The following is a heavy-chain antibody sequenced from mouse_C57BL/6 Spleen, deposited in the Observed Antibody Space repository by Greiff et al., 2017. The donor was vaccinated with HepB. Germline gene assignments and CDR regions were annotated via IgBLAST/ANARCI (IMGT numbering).Heavy chain of an antibody. CDR2: IYPGDGDT. J-gene: IGHJ2*01. CDR1: GYAFSSYW. V-gene: IGHV1-80*01. D-gene: IGHD3-2*01. Sequence: QVQLQQSGAELVKPGASVKISCKASGYAFSSYWMNWVKQRPGKGLEWIGQIYPGDGDTNYNGKFKGKATLTADKSSSTAYMQLSSLTSEDSAVYFCARGRQPYYFDYWGQGTTLTVSS. CDR3: ARGRQPYYFDY.